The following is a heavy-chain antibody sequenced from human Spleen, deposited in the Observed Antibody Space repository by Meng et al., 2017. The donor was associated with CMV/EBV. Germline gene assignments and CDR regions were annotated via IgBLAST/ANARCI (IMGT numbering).Heavy chain of an antibody. CDR1: GSISSGGYY. J-gene: IGHJ5*02. V-gene: IGHV4-31*02. CDR2: IYYSGST. D-gene: IGHD2-2*03. Sequence: GSISSGGYYWFWIRQYPGKGLEWIGYIYYSGSTYYNPSLKSRVTISVDTSKNQFSLKLSSVTAADTAVYYCARGLVDIVVVPAAFDPWGQGTLVTVSS. CDR3: ARGLVDIVVVPAAFDP.